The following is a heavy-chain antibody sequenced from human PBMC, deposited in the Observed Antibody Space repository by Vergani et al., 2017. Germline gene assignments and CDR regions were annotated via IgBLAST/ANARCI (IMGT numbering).Heavy chain of an antibody. J-gene: IGHJ4*02. V-gene: IGHV4-59*01. CDR3: ARGGNWVDY. Sequence: QVQLQESGPGLVKPSETLSLTCIISGGSISNYYWSWIRPPPGKGLEWIGYIYYSGSTNYNPSLKSRVTISVDTSKNQFSLKLNSVTAADTAVYYCARGGNWVDYWGQGTLVTVSS. CDR1: GGSISNYY. D-gene: IGHD7-27*01. CDR2: IYYSGST.